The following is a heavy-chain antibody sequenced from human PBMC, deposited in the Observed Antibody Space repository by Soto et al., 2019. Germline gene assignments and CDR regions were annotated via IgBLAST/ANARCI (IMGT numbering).Heavy chain of an antibody. Sequence: SETLSLTCAVSGGSISSSNCWSWVRQPPGKGLEWIGEIYHSGSTNYNPSLKSRVTISVDKSKNQFSLKLSSVTAADTAVYYCARDFGGIAAAGTYFDYWGQGTLVTVS. CDR1: GGSISSSNC. J-gene: IGHJ4*02. D-gene: IGHD6-13*01. CDR3: ARDFGGIAAAGTYFDY. CDR2: IYHSGST. V-gene: IGHV4-4*02.